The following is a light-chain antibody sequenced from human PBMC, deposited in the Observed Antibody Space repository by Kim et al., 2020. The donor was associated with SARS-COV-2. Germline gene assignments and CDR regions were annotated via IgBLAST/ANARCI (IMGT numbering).Light chain of an antibody. V-gene: IGKV3-20*01. J-gene: IGKJ2*01. CDR1: QSVSSSY. Sequence: LSPGERATLACRASQSVSSSYLAWYQQKPGQAPRLLIYGAASRATGIPDRFSGSGSGTDFTLTISRLEPEDFAVYYCQQYGSSPYTFGQGTKLEI. CDR2: GAA. CDR3: QQYGSSPYT.